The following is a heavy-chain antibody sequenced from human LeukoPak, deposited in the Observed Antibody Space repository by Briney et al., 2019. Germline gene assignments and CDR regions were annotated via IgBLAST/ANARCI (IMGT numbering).Heavy chain of an antibody. V-gene: IGHV1-8*01. J-gene: IGHJ4*02. CDR2: MNPNSGNT. CDR3: ALAFSGYDRWFPEPPDQ. CDR1: GYTFTSYD. Sequence: GASVKVSCKASGYTFTSYDINWVRQATGQGLEWMGWMNPNSGNTGYAQKFQGRFTMTRNTSISTAYMQLRSLTSEDTAFYYCALAFSGYDRWFPEPPDQWGQGTLVTVSS. D-gene: IGHD5-12*01.